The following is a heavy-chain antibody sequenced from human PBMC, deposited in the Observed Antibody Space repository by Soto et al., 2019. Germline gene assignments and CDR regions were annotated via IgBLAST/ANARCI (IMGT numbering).Heavy chain of an antibody. CDR1: GGSFSGYS. J-gene: IGHJ4*02. Sequence: SETLSLTCAVYGGSFSGYSWSWIRQPPGKGLEWIGEINHSGSTNYNPSLKSRVTISVDTSKNQFSLKLSSVTAADTAVYYCASDTSCSGGSCTGYWGPGTLVTAPQ. CDR3: ASDTSCSGGSCTGY. V-gene: IGHV4-34*01. D-gene: IGHD2-15*01. CDR2: INHSGST.